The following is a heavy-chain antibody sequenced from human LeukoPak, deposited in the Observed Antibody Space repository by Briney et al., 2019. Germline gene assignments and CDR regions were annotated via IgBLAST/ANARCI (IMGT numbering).Heavy chain of an antibody. D-gene: IGHD6-19*01. CDR2: INPSGGST. J-gene: IGHJ2*01. CDR3: ARVVYSSGWYGWYFDL. CDR1: GYTFTSYY. Sequence: ASVKVSCKASGYTFTSYYMHWVRQAPGQGLEWMGIINPSGGSTSYAQKFQGRVTMTRDTSTSTVYMELSSLRSEDTAVYYCARVVYSSGWYGWYFDLWGRGTLVTVSS. V-gene: IGHV1-46*01.